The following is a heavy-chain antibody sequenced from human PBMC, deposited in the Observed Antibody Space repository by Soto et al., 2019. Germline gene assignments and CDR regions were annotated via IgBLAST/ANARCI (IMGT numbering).Heavy chain of an antibody. Sequence: SETLSLTCTVSGGSISSGGYYWSWIRQHPGKGLEWIGYIYYSGSTYYNPSLKSRVTISVDTSKNQFSLKLSSVTAADTAVYYCARGTAAAAPDPNWFDPWGQGTLVTVSS. V-gene: IGHV4-31*03. CDR1: GGSISSGGYY. CDR3: ARGTAAAAPDPNWFDP. CDR2: IYYSGST. J-gene: IGHJ5*02. D-gene: IGHD6-13*01.